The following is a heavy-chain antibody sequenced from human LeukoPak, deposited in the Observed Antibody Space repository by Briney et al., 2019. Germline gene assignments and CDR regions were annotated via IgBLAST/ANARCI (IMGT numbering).Heavy chain of an antibody. CDR1: GGSISSSSYY. CDR2: IYYSGST. Sequence: SETLSLTCTVSGGSISSSSYYWGWIRQPPGKGLEWTGSIYYSGSTYYNPSLKSRVTISVDTSKNQFSLKLSSVTAADTAVYYCARHSGIQLWSYFDYWGQGTLVTVSS. J-gene: IGHJ4*02. V-gene: IGHV4-39*01. D-gene: IGHD5-18*01. CDR3: ARHSGIQLWSYFDY.